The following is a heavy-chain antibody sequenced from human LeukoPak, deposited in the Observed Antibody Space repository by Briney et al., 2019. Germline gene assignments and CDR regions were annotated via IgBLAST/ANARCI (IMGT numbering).Heavy chain of an antibody. Sequence: ASVKVSCKASGYTFTSYDINWVRQATGQGLEWMGWINAGNGNTKYSQKFQGRVTITRDTSASTAYMELSSLRSEDTAVYYCARGITMVRGVIPFDYWGQGTLVTVSS. CDR1: GYTFTSYD. CDR2: INAGNGNT. J-gene: IGHJ4*02. CDR3: ARGITMVRGVIPFDY. V-gene: IGHV1-3*01. D-gene: IGHD3-10*01.